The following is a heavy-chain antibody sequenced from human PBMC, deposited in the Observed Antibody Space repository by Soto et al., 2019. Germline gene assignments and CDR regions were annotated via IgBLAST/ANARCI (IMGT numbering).Heavy chain of an antibody. CDR2: IYYSGTT. V-gene: IGHV4-39*01. J-gene: IGHJ4*02. CDR3: ARLAYSDYST. D-gene: IGHD5-12*01. Sequence: WETLYSIGTVSWGSIKWRGYYLVWLRQPPEKGVEWIATIYYSGTTYSNTSINSRLTISLDTSRNLFSLDLTSVTAADTDFYYCARLAYSDYSTWGQGTLVTVSS. CDR1: WGSIKWRGYY.